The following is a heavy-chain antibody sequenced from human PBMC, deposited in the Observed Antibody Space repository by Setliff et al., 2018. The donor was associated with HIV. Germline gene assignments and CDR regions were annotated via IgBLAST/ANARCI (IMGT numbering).Heavy chain of an antibody. CDR3: ASFFGDYGY. J-gene: IGHJ4*01. CDR1: GFNSDDYG. Sequence: RPGGSLRLSCAASGFNSDDYGMTWVRQAPGKGLEWVSGINWNGGTTGYADSVQGRFTVSRDNANNLLFLEMNNLRVEDTAVYYCASFFGDYGYWGHGTQVTVSS. V-gene: IGHV3-20*04. D-gene: IGHD3-10*01. CDR2: INWNGGTT.